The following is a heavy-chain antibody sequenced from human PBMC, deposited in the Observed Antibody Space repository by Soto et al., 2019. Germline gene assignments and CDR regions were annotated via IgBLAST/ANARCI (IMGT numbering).Heavy chain of an antibody. J-gene: IGHJ4*02. CDR3: ARPAVVVTAPTAYFDY. Sequence: GESLKISCKGSGYSFTSYWIGWVRQMPGKGLEWMGIIYPGDSDTRYSPSFQGQVTISADKSISTAYLQWSSPKASDTAMYYCARPAVVVTAPTAYFDYWGQGTLVTVSS. D-gene: IGHD2-21*02. CDR1: GYSFTSYW. CDR2: IYPGDSDT. V-gene: IGHV5-51*01.